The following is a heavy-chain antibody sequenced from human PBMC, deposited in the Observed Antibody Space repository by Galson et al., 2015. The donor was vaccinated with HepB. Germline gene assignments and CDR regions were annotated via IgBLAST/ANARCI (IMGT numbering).Heavy chain of an antibody. J-gene: IGHJ6*02. Sequence: SLRLSCAASGFTFSSFSMNWVRQAPGKGLEWVSSISSNSSYIYYADSVKGRFTISRDNAKNSLFLQMNSLRAEDTAVYYCARDLVITSQIWPPNYYYYYGMDVWGQGTTVTVSS. D-gene: IGHD1-14*01. CDR1: GFTFSSFS. CDR2: ISSNSSYI. V-gene: IGHV3-21*01. CDR3: ARDLVITSQIWPPNYYYYYGMDV.